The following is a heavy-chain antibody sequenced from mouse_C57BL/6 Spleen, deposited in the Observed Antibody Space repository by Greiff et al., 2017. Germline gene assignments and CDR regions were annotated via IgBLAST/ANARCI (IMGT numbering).Heavy chain of an antibody. CDR3: ARDDSSGYGWYFDV. D-gene: IGHD3-2*02. CDR1: GFTFSSYA. CDR2: ISDGGSYT. J-gene: IGHJ1*03. V-gene: IGHV5-4*01. Sequence: EVQVVESGGGLVKPGGSLKLSCAASGFTFSSYAMSWVRQTPEKRLEWVATISDGGSYTYDPDNVKGRFTISRDNAKNNLYLQMSHLKSEDTAMYYCARDDSSGYGWYFDVWGTGTTVTVSS.